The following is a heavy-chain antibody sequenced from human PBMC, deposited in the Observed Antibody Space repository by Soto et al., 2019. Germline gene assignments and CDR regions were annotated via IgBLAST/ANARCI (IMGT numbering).Heavy chain of an antibody. D-gene: IGHD3-22*01. CDR1: GGTFSSYA. V-gene: IGHV1-69*13. Sequence: ASVKVSCKASGGTFSSYAISWVRQAPGQGLEWMGGIIPIFGTANYAQKFQGRVTITADESTSTAYMELSSLRSEDTAVYYCARGIPGITMIVVVTYFDYWGQGTLVTVSS. CDR3: ARGIPGITMIVVVTYFDY. CDR2: IIPIFGTA. J-gene: IGHJ4*02.